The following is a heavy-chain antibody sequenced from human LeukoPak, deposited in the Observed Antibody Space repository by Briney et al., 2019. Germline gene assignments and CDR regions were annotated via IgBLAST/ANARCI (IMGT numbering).Heavy chain of an antibody. J-gene: IGHJ4*02. CDR1: GITFSTYD. D-gene: IGHD6-13*01. V-gene: IGHV3-20*04. Sequence: GGSLRLSCAASGITFSTYDMSWVRQAPGKGLEWVSGINWNGGSTDYADSVKGRFTISRDNAKNSLYLQMNSLRAEDTAVYYCASAEGAAGDFDYWGQGTLVTVSS. CDR3: ASAEGAAGDFDY. CDR2: INWNGGST.